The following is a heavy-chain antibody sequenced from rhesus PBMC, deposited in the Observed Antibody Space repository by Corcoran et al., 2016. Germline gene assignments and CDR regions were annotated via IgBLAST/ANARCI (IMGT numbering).Heavy chain of an antibody. CDR3: ARQGCSGIYCFDY. J-gene: IGHJ4*01. D-gene: IGHD2-27*01. V-gene: IGHV4-99*01. Sequence: QVQLQESGPGLVTPSETLSLTCAVSGYAISRGYYWGWIRQPPGKGLESIGYISGNRGSHYSNPSLNSRVTISKDTSKNQLSLKLSSVTGADTAVYYCARQGCSGIYCFDYWGQGVLVTVSS. CDR1: GYAISRGYY. CDR2: ISGNRGSH.